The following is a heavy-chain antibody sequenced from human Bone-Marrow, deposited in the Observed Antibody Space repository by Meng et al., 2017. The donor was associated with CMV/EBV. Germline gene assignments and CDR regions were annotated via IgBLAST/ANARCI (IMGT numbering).Heavy chain of an antibody. CDR2: MYHTGNT. Sequence: SETLSLTCAVYGGSFSGYYWSWIRQPPGKGLEWITSMYHTGNTYYNPSLRSRVSISVDTSKNQFSLRLSSVTAADTAVYSCARQGDLIDYWGQGTLVTVSS. CDR3: ARQGDLIDY. V-gene: IGHV4-34*01. D-gene: IGHD3-16*01. CDR1: GGSFSGYY. J-gene: IGHJ4*02.